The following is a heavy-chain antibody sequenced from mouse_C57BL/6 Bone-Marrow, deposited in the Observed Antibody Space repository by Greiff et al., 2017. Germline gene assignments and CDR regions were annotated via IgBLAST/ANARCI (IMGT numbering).Heavy chain of an antibody. V-gene: IGHV1-82*01. J-gene: IGHJ4*01. CDR1: GYAFRSSW. CDR2: IYPGDGDT. D-gene: IGHD1-1*01. CDR3: ARWDGCSYNYAMDY. Sequence: VQLLQSGPELVKPGASVKISCKASGYAFRSSWMNWVKQRPGKGLEWIGRIYPGDGDTNYNGKFKGKATLTADKSSSTSYMQLSSLTSEDSAVYFCARWDGCSYNYAMDYWGQGTSVTVSS.